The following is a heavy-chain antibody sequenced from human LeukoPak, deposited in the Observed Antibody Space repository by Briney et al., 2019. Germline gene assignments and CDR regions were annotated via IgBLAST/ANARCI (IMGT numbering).Heavy chain of an antibody. V-gene: IGHV3-7*01. D-gene: IGHD3-10*01. CDR3: ARVQGYYYASGSSYYFDY. CDR1: GFTFSSYW. CDR2: IKQDGSEK. Sequence: GGSLRLSCAASGFTFSSYWMSWVRQAPGKGLEWVANIKQDGSEKYYVDSVKSRFTISRDNAKNSLYLQMNSLRAEDTAVYYCARVQGYYYASGSSYYFDYWGQGTPVTVSS. J-gene: IGHJ4*02.